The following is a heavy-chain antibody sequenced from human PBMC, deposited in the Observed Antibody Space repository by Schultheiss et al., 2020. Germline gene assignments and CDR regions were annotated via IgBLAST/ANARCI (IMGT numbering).Heavy chain of an antibody. CDR3: ARHTGTYRFDV. CDR2: IYTSGST. CDR1: GGSISSGSYY. J-gene: IGHJ3*01. V-gene: IGHV4-61*02. Sequence: SETLSLTCTVSGGSISSGSYYWSWIRQPAGKGLEWIGRIYTSGSTNYNPSLKSRVTISVDTSKNQFSLKLNSVTAADTAVYYCARHTGTYRFDVWGQGTMVTVSS. D-gene: IGHD1-26*01.